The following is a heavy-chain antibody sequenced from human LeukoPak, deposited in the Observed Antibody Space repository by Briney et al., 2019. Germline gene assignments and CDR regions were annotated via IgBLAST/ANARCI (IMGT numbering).Heavy chain of an antibody. Sequence: GGSLRLSCAASGFTVSSNYMSWVRQAPGKGLEWVSVIYSGGSTYYADSVKGRFTISRDNAKNSLYQQMNSLRAEDTAVYYCARENYYYGSGSYYGIDYWGQGTLVTVSS. J-gene: IGHJ4*02. CDR1: GFTVSSNY. D-gene: IGHD3-10*01. CDR2: IYSGGST. CDR3: ARENYYYGSGSYYGIDY. V-gene: IGHV3-53*01.